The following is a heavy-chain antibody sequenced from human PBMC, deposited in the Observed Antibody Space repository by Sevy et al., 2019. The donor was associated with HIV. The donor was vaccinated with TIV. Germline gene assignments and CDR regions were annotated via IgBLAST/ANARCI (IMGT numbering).Heavy chain of an antibody. CDR1: GGSINSDH. CDR3: ARRNDFDI. D-gene: IGHD2-21*02. CDR2: VYYTGGT. J-gene: IGHJ3*02. V-gene: IGHV4-59*08. Sequence: SETLSITCTVSGGSINSDHWNWIRQPPGKGLEWIGYVYYTGGTNHNPSLKNRVTISVDRTKNQFSLKLTSVTAADTAVYYCARRNDFDIRGQGTMVTVSS.